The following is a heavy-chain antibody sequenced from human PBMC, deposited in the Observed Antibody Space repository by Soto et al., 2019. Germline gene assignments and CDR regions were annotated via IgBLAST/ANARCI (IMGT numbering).Heavy chain of an antibody. CDR3: AKEWVYDSSGWSFDY. J-gene: IGHJ4*02. CDR2: ISYDGSNK. Sequence: QVQLVESGGGVVQPGRSLRLSCAASGFTFSSYGMHWVRQAPGKGLEWVAVISYDGSNKYYADSVKGRFTNSRDNSKNTLYLQMHSLRAEDTAVYYCAKEWVYDSSGWSFDYWGQGTLVTVSS. CDR1: GFTFSSYG. V-gene: IGHV3-30*18. D-gene: IGHD3-22*01.